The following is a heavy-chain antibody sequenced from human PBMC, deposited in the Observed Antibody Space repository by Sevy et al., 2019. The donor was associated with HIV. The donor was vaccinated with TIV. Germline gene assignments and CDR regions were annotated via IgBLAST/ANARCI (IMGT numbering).Heavy chain of an antibody. D-gene: IGHD3-3*01. J-gene: IGHJ6*02. CDR1: EFTFDDYT. Sequence: GGSLRLSCSAYEFTFDDYTMHWVRQAPGKGLEWVSLMSWDGGSTYYADSVKGRFTISRDNSKNSLYVQMYSLKIEDTALYYCAKDRGFDYGMDVWGQGTTVTVSS. V-gene: IGHV3-43*01. CDR2: MSWDGGST. CDR3: AKDRGFDYGMDV.